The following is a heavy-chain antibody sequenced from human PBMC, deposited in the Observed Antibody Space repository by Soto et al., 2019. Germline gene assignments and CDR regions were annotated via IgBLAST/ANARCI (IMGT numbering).Heavy chain of an antibody. V-gene: IGHV3-30-3*01. J-gene: IGHJ4*02. CDR3: ARGDSGWYSSYFDY. Sequence: QVQLVESGGGVVQPGRSLRLSCAASGFTFSSYAMHWVRQAPGKGLEWVAVISYDGSSKYYADSVKGRFTISRDNSKNTLYLQMNSLRAEDTAVYYCARGDSGWYSSYFDYWGQGTLVTVSS. D-gene: IGHD6-19*01. CDR2: ISYDGSSK. CDR1: GFTFSSYA.